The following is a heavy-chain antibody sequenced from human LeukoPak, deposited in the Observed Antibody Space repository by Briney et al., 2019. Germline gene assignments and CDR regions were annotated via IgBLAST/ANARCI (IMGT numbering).Heavy chain of an antibody. D-gene: IGHD5-12*01. J-gene: IGHJ4*02. CDR1: GFTFSSYE. CDR2: ITSSGSTM. V-gene: IGHV3-48*03. CDR3: VRDGGVSGYDLLDY. Sequence: RGSLRLSCAASGFTFSSYEMHWVRQAPGKGLEWVSYITSSGSTMYYADPVKGRFTISRDNAKNSLSLQMNSLRAEDTAVYYCVRDGGVSGYDLLDYWGQGTLVTVSS.